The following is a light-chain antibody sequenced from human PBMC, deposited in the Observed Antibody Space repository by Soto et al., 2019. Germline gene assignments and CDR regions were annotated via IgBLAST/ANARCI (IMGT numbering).Light chain of an antibody. CDR3: QGLNDYPIT. CDR1: QGISSY. J-gene: IGKJ5*01. CDR2: AAS. V-gene: IGKV1-9*01. Sequence: EIQLTQSPSFLSASVGDRVTITCRASQGISSYLAWYQQKPGEAPKFLIYAASTLRGGVPSRFSGSGSGTEFTLTISSLQPEDFATYYSQGLNDYPITFGHGTRLEIK.